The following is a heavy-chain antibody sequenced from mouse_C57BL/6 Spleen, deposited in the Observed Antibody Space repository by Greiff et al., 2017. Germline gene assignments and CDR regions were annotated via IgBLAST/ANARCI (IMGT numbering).Heavy chain of an antibody. V-gene: IGHV3-6*01. CDR3: ARDYYGSIWYFDV. CDR2: ISYDGSN. Sequence: ESGPGLVKPSQSLSLTCSVTGYSITSGYYWNWIRQFPGNKLEWMGYISYDGSNNYNPSLKNRISITRDTSKNQFFLKLNSVTTEDTATYYCARDYYGSIWYFDVWGTGTTVTVSS. D-gene: IGHD1-1*01. CDR1: GYSITSGYY. J-gene: IGHJ1*03.